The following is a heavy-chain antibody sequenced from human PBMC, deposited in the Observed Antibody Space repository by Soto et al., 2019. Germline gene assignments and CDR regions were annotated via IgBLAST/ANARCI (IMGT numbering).Heavy chain of an antibody. J-gene: IGHJ5*02. Sequence: ASVKVSCKTSGDTFTNFGLSWVRQAPGQGLEWMGWIATYNSNKNYAQKFQGRLTLTSDTSTSTGYMELKSLEYDDTAVYYCARVLRGVVNWFDPWGQGTLVTVSS. CDR3: ARVLRGVVNWFDP. V-gene: IGHV1-18*01. D-gene: IGHD3-10*01. CDR1: GDTFTNFG. CDR2: IATYNSNK.